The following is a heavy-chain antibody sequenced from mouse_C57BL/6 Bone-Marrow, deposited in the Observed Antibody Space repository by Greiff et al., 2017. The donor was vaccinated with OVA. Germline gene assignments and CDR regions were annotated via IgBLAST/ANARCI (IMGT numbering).Heavy chain of an antibody. CDR2: IYPRSGNT. CDR1: GYTFTSYG. CDR3: ARGGSSYPGWFAY. Sequence: QVHVKQSGAELARPGASVKLSCKASGYTFTSYGISWVKQRTGQGLEWIGEIYPRSGNTYYNEKFKGKATLTADKSSSTAYMELRSLTSEDSAVYFCARGGSSYPGWFAYWGQGTLVTVSA. V-gene: IGHV1-81*01. J-gene: IGHJ3*01. D-gene: IGHD1-1*01.